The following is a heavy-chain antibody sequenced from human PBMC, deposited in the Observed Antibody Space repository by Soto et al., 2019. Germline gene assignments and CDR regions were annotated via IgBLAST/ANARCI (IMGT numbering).Heavy chain of an antibody. J-gene: IGHJ3*02. CDR3: ASFFRSDILTGYPYDAFDI. V-gene: IGHV1-46*01. CDR1: RDTFTSYY. Sequence: ASVKVSCKAPRDTFTSYYINWVRQAPGQGLEWMGVINPHGGSTAYAQKFKGRVTLTRDTSASTVYMEVSSLTSEDTAMYYCASFFRSDILTGYPYDAFDIWGQGTMVTVSS. D-gene: IGHD3-9*01. CDR2: INPHGGST.